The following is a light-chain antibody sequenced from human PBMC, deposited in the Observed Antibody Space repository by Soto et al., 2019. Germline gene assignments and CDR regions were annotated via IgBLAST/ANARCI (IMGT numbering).Light chain of an antibody. V-gene: IGKV3-20*01. Sequence: PGERGTLSCRASQSVSSTYLAWYQQKPGQAPRLLIYDTSNRATGIPDRFSGSGSGTDFTLTISRLEPEDFAVYYCQHYGRSQGLITVGPGTKVDSK. J-gene: IGKJ3*01. CDR2: DTS. CDR1: QSVSSTY. CDR3: QHYGRSQGLIT.